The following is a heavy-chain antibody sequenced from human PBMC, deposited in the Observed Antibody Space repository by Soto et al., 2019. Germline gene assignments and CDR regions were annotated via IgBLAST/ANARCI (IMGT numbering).Heavy chain of an antibody. J-gene: IGHJ4*02. Sequence: SETLSLTCTVSGGSISSGSYYWGWIRQPPGKGLEWIGNIYYSGSPYYNPSLKSRVTISVDTSKNQFSLKLSSVTAADTAVYYCARYPRYGDYAYDYWGQGTLVTVSS. CDR1: GGSISSGSYY. CDR3: ARYPRYGDYAYDY. D-gene: IGHD4-17*01. V-gene: IGHV4-39*01. CDR2: IYYSGSP.